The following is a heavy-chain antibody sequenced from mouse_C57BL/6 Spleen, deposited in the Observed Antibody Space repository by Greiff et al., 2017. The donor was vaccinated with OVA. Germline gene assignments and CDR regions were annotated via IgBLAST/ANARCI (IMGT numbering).Heavy chain of an antibody. CDR2: IDPSDSYT. J-gene: IGHJ2*01. Sequence: VQLQQPGAELVKPGASVKLSCKASGYTFTSYWMQWVKQRPGQGLEWIGEIDPSDSYTNYNQKFKGKATLTVDTSSSTAYMQLSSLTSEDSAVYYCARLGVTTNFDYWGQGTTLTVSS. CDR1: GYTFTSYW. D-gene: IGHD2-2*01. V-gene: IGHV1-50*01. CDR3: ARLGVTTNFDY.